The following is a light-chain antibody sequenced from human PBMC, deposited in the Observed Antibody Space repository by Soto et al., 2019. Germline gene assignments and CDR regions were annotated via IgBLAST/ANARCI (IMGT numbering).Light chain of an antibody. CDR2: GAS. CDR3: QQYGNSPRT. J-gene: IGKJ1*01. Sequence: EIVLTQSPGTLSLSPGERATLSCRASQSVSSSYLAWYQQKPGQAPRLVIYGASSRATGIPDRFSGSGSGTDCTLTVSSLEPEDFAVYYCQQYGNSPRTFGPGTKVVIK. V-gene: IGKV3-20*01. CDR1: QSVSSSY.